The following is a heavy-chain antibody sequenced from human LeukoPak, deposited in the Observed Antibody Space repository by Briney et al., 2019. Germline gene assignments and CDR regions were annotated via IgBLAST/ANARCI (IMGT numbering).Heavy chain of an antibody. CDR2: INPDSGGT. V-gene: IGHV1-2*04. J-gene: IGHJ4*02. CDR3: ARGLENFDC. D-gene: IGHD4-11*01. CDR1: GYTFTGYY. Sequence: PGASVKVSCKASGYTFTGYYMHWVRQAPGQGLEWMGWINPDSGGTNYAQKFQGWVTMTRDTSISTAYMKLSRLRSDDTAVYYCARGLENFDCWGQGTLVTVSS.